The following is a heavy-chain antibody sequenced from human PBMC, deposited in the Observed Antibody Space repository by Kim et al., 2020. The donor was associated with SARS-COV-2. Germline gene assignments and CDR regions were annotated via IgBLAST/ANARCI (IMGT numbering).Heavy chain of an antibody. D-gene: IGHD3-10*01. Sequence: NPSLKSRVTISFDTSKTHFSLKLVFVTAADTAVYYCARIYGSGSTQFDPWGQGTLVTVSS. J-gene: IGHJ5*02. CDR3: ARIYGSGSTQFDP. V-gene: IGHV4-39*02.